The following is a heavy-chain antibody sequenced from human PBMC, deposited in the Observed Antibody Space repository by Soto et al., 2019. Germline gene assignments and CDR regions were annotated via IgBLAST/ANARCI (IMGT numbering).Heavy chain of an antibody. Sequence: EVQLVEVGGGLGQPGRSLRLSCGGSGFTFEDYAIHWVRQAPGKGLEWVSSISWNSGSINYADSVKGRFTISRDNAKNSVYLQMNSLRVEDTALYFCAKQEPGTFYGLDVWGQGTTVTVSS. CDR1: GFTFEDYA. J-gene: IGHJ6*02. CDR3: AKQEPGTFYGLDV. D-gene: IGHD1-26*01. V-gene: IGHV3-9*01. CDR2: ISWNSGSI.